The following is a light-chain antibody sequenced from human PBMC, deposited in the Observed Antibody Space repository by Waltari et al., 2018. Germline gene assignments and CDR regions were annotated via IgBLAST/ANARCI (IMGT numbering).Light chain of an antibody. J-gene: IGKJ4*01. Sequence: MQLTQSPSSLSASVGVRVTITCQASQDINNFLNWYQQKPGKDPKVVIYDAFNLATGVPSRFSGGGSGTDFTFTISSLQPEDIATYYCQQYNTLPVTFGGGTKVEIK. CDR1: QDINNF. V-gene: IGKV1-33*01. CDR2: DAF. CDR3: QQYNTLPVT.